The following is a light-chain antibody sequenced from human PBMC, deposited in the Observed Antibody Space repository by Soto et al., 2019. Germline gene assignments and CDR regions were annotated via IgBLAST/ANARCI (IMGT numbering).Light chain of an antibody. V-gene: IGKV4-1*01. Sequence: DIVMTQSPDSLAVSLGERPTINCKSSHNILYSPNNKNYLAWYQQKPGQPPKLLIYWASTRESGVPDRFSGSGSGTDFTLTISTLQAEDVAVYYCQQYYSTPLTFGQGTKLEI. CDR3: QQYYSTPLT. CDR2: WAS. J-gene: IGKJ2*01. CDR1: HNILYSPNNKNY.